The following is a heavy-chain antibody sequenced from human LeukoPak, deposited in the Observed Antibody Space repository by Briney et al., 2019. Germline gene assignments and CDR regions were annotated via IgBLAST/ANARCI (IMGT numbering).Heavy chain of an antibody. CDR3: ARESSPDYGYGSFDC. V-gene: IGHV4-39*07. CDR1: GGSISSSSYY. D-gene: IGHD3-10*01. CDR2: IYYSGST. J-gene: IGHJ4*02. Sequence: SETLSLTCTVSGGSISSSSYYWGWIRQPPGKGLEWIGSIYYSGSTYYNPSLKSRVTISVDTSKNQFSLKLSSVTAADTAVYYCARESSPDYGYGSFDCWGQGTLVTVSS.